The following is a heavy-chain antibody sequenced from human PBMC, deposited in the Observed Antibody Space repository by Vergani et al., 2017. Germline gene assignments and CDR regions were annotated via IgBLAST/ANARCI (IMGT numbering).Heavy chain of an antibody. CDR1: GFTFSSYA. J-gene: IGHJ4*02. CDR2: ISYDGSNK. CDR3: ARDLIAAAGVLDY. Sequence: AASGFTFSSYAMHWVRQAPGKGLEWVAVISYDGSNKYYADSVKGRFTISRDNSKNTLYLQMNSLRAEDTAVYYCARDLIAAAGVLDYWGQGTLVTVSS. D-gene: IGHD6-13*01. V-gene: IGHV3-30-3*01.